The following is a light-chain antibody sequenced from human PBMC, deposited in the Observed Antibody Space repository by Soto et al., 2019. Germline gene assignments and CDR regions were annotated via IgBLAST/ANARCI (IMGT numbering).Light chain of an antibody. V-gene: IGKV3-15*01. Sequence: EVVMTQSPATLSVSPGERVTLSCRASQSISSDLAWYQQKPGQAPRLLIYGASTRVTDIPARFSGSGSGTEFTLTISSLQSEDFAVYECQQYNNWPPWTFGQGTKVEIK. CDR3: QQYNNWPPWT. J-gene: IGKJ1*01. CDR2: GAS. CDR1: QSISSD.